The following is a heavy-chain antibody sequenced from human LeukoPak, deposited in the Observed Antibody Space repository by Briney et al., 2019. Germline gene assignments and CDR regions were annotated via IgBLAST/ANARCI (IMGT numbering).Heavy chain of an antibody. J-gene: IGHJ6*03. Sequence: SETLSLTCTVSGGSISSYYWSWIRQPPGKGLEWIGYIYYSGSTNYNPSLKSRVTISVDTSKNQFSLKLSSVTAADTAVYYCARGYGDYSAYYYMDVWGKGTTVTVSS. CDR3: ARGYGDYSAYYYMDV. D-gene: IGHD4-17*01. CDR2: IYYSGST. CDR1: GGSISSYY. V-gene: IGHV4-59*01.